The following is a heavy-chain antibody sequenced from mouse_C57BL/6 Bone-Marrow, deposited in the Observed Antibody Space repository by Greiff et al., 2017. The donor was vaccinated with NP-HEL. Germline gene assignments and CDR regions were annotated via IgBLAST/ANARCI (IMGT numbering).Heavy chain of an antibody. CDR2: IDPSDSYT. J-gene: IGHJ3*01. Sequence: VQLQQPGAELVRPGTSVKLSCKASGYTFTSYWMHWVKQRPGQGLEWIGVIDPSDSYTNYNQKFKGKATLTVDTSSSTAYMQLSSLTSEDSAVYYCARYPDYYGSSYGFAYWGQGTLVTVSA. CDR3: ARYPDYYGSSYGFAY. CDR1: GYTFTSYW. D-gene: IGHD1-1*01. V-gene: IGHV1-59*01.